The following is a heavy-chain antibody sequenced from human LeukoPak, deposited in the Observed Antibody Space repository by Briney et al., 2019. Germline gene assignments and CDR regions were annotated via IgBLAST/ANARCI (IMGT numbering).Heavy chain of an antibody. V-gene: IGHV1-2*02. CDR3: ARDLNGARIFDRYNWFDP. D-gene: IGHD2/OR15-2a*01. J-gene: IGHJ5*02. Sequence: WASVKVSCKASGYTFTGYYMHWVRQAPGQGLEWMGWINPNSGGTNYAQKFQGRVTMTRDTSISTAYMELSRLRSDDTAVYYCARDLNGARIFDRYNWFDPWGQGTLVTVSS. CDR1: GYTFTGYY. CDR2: INPNSGGT.